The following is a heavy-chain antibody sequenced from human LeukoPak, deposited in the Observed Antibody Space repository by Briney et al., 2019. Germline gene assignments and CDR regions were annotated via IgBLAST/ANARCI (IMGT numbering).Heavy chain of an antibody. J-gene: IGHJ4*02. Sequence: PGGSLRLSCAASGFTFSSYGVTWVRQAPGKGLEWVSYISSSSSTIYYADSVKGRFTISRDNAKNSLYLQMNSLRAEDTAVYYCARDDGRYYDSSGWDYWGQGTLVTVSS. CDR2: ISSSSSTI. V-gene: IGHV3-48*04. D-gene: IGHD3-22*01. CDR3: ARDDGRYYDSSGWDY. CDR1: GFTFSSYG.